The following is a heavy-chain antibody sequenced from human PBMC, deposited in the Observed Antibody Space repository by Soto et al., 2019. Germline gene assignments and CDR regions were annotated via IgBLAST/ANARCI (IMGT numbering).Heavy chain of an antibody. CDR2: ISASGDST. V-gene: IGHV3-23*01. CDR3: AKDRSVDTRDWFDP. J-gene: IGHJ5*02. CDR1: GFTFGTYA. D-gene: IGHD5-18*01. Sequence: EVQLLESGGGLVQPEGSLRLSCAASGFTFGTYAMNWVRQAPGKGLEWVSSISASGDSTYYADSVKGRFTISRDNSKNTLYLQMNSLTAEDTAVYYCAKDRSVDTRDWFDPWGQGTLVTVSS.